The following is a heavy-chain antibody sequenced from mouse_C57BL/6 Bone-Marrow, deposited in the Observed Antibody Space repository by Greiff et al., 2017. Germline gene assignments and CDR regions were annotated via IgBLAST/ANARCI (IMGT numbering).Heavy chain of an antibody. J-gene: IGHJ4*01. Sequence: QVQLQQSGAELARPGASVKLSCKASGYTFTSYGISWVKQRTGQGLEWIGEIYPRSGNTYYNAKFKGQATLTADKSSSTAYMELRSLTSEDSAVYFCARPPHYYGSSYYAMDYWGQGTSVTVSA. D-gene: IGHD1-1*01. CDR1: GYTFTSYG. V-gene: IGHV1-81*01. CDR2: IYPRSGNT. CDR3: ARPPHYYGSSYYAMDY.